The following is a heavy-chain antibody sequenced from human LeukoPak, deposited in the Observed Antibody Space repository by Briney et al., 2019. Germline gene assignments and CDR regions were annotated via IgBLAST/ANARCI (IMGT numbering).Heavy chain of an antibody. D-gene: IGHD6-19*01. V-gene: IGHV5-51*01. CDR1: GYSFTSYW. Sequence: GESLKISCKGSGYSFTSYWIGWVRQMPGKGLEWTGIINPGDSDTRYSPSFQGQVTISADKSISTAYLQWSSLKASDTAMYYCARRSVGSSGWARTYYFDYWGQGTLVTVSS. CDR2: INPGDSDT. J-gene: IGHJ4*02. CDR3: ARRSVGSSGWARTYYFDY.